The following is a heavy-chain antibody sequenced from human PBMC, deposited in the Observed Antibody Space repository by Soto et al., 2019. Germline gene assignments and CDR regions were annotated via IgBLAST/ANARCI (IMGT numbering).Heavy chain of an antibody. CDR3: ARRACHGVGCLKTYYYYYGMDV. CDR2: IIPIFETP. V-gene: IGHV1-69*01. J-gene: IGHJ6*02. CDR1: GGSLASNV. Sequence: QVLLVQSGSEVKKPGSSVKVSCKASGGSLASNVISWVRQAPGQGLEWMGGIIPIFETPNYAQKFQGRITISADEFTNTVYMELGSLRPDDTAVYFCARRACHGVGCLKTYYYYYGMDVWGQGTTVTVSS. D-gene: IGHD2-8*01.